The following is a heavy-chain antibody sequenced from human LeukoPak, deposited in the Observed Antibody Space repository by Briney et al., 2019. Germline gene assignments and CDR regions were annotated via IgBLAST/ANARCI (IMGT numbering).Heavy chain of an antibody. Sequence: GASVKVSCKASGYTFTSYDINWVRQAPGQGLEWMGWMNPNSGNTGYAQKFQGRVTMTRNTSISTAYMELSSLRSEDTAVYYCARGGGYDYDYYYYMDVWGQGTTVTVSS. CDR2: MNPNSGNT. V-gene: IGHV1-8*01. CDR3: ARGGGYDYDYYYYMDV. J-gene: IGHJ6*03. D-gene: IGHD5-12*01. CDR1: GYTFTSYD.